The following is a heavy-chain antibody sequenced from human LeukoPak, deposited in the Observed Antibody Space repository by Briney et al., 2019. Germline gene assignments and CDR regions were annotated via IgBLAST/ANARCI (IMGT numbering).Heavy chain of an antibody. Sequence: GGSLRLSCAASGFTFSSYSMNWVRQAPGKGLEWVSSISSSSSYIYYADSVKGRFTISRDNAKNSLYLQMNSLRAEDTAVYYCARGQVSKGLPRQKRNAFDIWGQGTMVTVSS. D-gene: IGHD4-11*01. CDR1: GFTFSSYS. CDR2: ISSSSSYI. CDR3: ARGQVSKGLPRQKRNAFDI. J-gene: IGHJ3*02. V-gene: IGHV3-21*01.